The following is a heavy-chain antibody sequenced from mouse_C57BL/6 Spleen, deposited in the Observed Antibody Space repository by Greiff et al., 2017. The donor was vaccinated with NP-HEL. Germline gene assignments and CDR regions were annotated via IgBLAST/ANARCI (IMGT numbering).Heavy chain of an antibody. CDR2: ISSGGDYI. V-gene: IGHV5-9-1*02. CDR1: GFTFSSYA. CDR3: TRVYYGSSYRYFDY. Sequence: EVQLVESGEGLVKPGGSLKLSCAASGFTFSSYAMSWVRQTPEKRLEWVAYISSGGDYIYYADTVKGRFTISRDNARNTLYLQMSSLKSEDTAMYYCTRVYYGSSYRYFDYWGQGTTLTVSS. D-gene: IGHD1-1*01. J-gene: IGHJ2*01.